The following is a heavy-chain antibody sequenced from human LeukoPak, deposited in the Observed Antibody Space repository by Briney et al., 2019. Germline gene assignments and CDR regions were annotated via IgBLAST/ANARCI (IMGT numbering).Heavy chain of an antibody. J-gene: IGHJ4*02. D-gene: IGHD3-22*01. CDR1: AYTITGYY. CDR2: INPNSGGT. Sequence: ASVKVSCKASAYTITGYYMHWVRQAPGQGLEWMGWINPNSGGTNYAQKFQGRVTMTRDTSISTAYMELSRLRSDDTAVYYCARVYYYHSGGYDFDYWGQGTLVTVSS. CDR3: ARVYYYHSGGYDFDY. V-gene: IGHV1-2*02.